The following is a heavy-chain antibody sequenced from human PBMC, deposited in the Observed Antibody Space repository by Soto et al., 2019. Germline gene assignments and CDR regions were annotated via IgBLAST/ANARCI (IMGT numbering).Heavy chain of an antibody. D-gene: IGHD2-2*01. CDR3: TKDGQGGFPAVMEMDS. V-gene: IGHV3-9*01. J-gene: IGHJ5*01. CDR2: INWNTNNV. Sequence: GGSLRLSCAASGFIFDDFAMHWVRQAPGKGLKWVSGINWNTNNVGYAVSVKGRFTIYRDNTRNALYLQMNNLRPEDTALYYCTKDGQGGFPAVMEMDSWGQGTQVTVSS. CDR1: GFIFDDFA.